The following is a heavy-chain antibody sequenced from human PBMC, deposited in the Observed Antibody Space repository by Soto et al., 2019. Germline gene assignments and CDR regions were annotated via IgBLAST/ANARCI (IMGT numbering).Heavy chain of an antibody. CDR3: TTIIVGATDDAFDI. J-gene: IGHJ3*02. CDR1: GFTFSSYA. D-gene: IGHD1-26*01. Sequence: PGGSLRLSCAASGFTFSSYAMSWVRQAPGKGLEWVSAISGSGGSTYYADSVKGRFTISRDNSKNTLYLQMNSLKTEDTAVYYCTTIIVGATDDAFDIWGQGTMVTVSS. CDR2: ISGSGGST. V-gene: IGHV3-23*01.